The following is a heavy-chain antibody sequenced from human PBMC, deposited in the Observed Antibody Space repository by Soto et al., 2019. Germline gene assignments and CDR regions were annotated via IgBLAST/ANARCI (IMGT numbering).Heavy chain of an antibody. CDR2: IKSKTDGGTA. V-gene: IGHV3-15*01. J-gene: IGHJ4*02. Sequence: EVQLVESGGGLVKPGGSLRLSCAASGFTFSNAWMTWVRQAPGKGLEWVGRIKSKTDGGTADYAAPLKGRFTISRDDSKNTLYLQVNSLETEDTAVYYCATYGGNPTRSDYWGQGSLVTVSS. CDR3: ATYGGNPTRSDY. CDR1: GFTFSNAW. D-gene: IGHD2-15*01.